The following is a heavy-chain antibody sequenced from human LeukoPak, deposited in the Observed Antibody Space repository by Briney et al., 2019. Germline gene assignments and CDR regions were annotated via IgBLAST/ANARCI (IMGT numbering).Heavy chain of an antibody. CDR2: ISSSSSYI. V-gene: IGHV3-21*01. D-gene: IGHD4-17*01. Sequence: PGGSLRLSCAASGFTFSSYSMNWVRQAPGKGLEWVSSISSSSSYIYYADSVKGRFTISRDNAKNSLYLQMNSLRAEDTAVYYCARGERDYGDYGIDYWGQGTLVTVSS. CDR3: ARGERDYGDYGIDY. J-gene: IGHJ4*02. CDR1: GFTFSSYS.